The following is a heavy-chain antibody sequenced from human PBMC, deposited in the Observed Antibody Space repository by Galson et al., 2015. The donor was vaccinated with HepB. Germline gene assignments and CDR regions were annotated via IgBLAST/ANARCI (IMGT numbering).Heavy chain of an antibody. CDR2: ISGSGGST. CDR1: GFTFSSYA. Sequence: SLRLSCAASGFTFSSYAMSWVRQAPGKGLEWVSAISGSGGSTYYADSVKGRFTISRDNSKNTLYLQMNSLRAEDTAVYYCAKDSEYLGYCSSTSCLNDAFDIWGQGTMVTVSS. J-gene: IGHJ3*02. CDR3: AKDSEYLGYCSSTSCLNDAFDI. V-gene: IGHV3-23*01. D-gene: IGHD2-2*01.